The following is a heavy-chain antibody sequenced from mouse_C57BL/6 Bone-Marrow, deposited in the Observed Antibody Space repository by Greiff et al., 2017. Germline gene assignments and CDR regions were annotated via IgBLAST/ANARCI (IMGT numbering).Heavy chain of an antibody. V-gene: IGHV2-2*01. D-gene: IGHD1-1*01. Sequence: QVQLKESGPGLVQPSQSLSITCTVSGFSLTSYGVHWVRQSPGKGLEWLGVIWSGGSTDYNAAFISRLSISKDNSKSQVFFKMNSLQADDTAIYYCASPYYGSSYGYWYFDVGGTGTTVTVSS. CDR3: ASPYYGSSYGYWYFDV. CDR2: IWSGGST. J-gene: IGHJ1*03. CDR1: GFSLTSYG.